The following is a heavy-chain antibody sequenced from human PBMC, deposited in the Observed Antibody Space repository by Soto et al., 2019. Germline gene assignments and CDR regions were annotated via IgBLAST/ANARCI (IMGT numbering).Heavy chain of an antibody. CDR3: ARGTSGRKTDFDY. J-gene: IGHJ4*02. CDR1: GFTFSDYY. CDR2: ISGSSGTI. Sequence: VGSLRLSCAASGFTFSDYYMTWIRQAPGSGLEWVSYISGSSGTISYGDSVKGRFTLSRDNAKKSLYLQLNSLRAEDTAVYYCARGTSGRKTDFDYWGQGTLVTVSS. V-gene: IGHV3-11*01. D-gene: IGHD1-1*01.